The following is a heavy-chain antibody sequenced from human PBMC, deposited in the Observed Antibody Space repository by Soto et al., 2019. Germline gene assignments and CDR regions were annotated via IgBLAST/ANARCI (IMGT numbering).Heavy chain of an antibody. V-gene: IGHV3-30*18. CDR3: AKAPFRRPYYFYGMDV. CDR1: GFTFGDFG. Sequence: GSLRLSCVASGFTFGDFGMHWVRQVPGKGLEWLAVISEDAETDFHADSVKGRFTVSRDNFKGTLYLQMNSLTKDDSAVYFCAKAPFRRPYYFYGMDVWGQGTTVTVSS. J-gene: IGHJ6*02. D-gene: IGHD3-10*01. CDR2: ISEDAETD.